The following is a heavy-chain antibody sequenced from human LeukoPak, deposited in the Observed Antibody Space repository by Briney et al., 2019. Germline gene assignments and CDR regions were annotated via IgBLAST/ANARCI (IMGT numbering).Heavy chain of an antibody. CDR2: ISAYNGDT. CDR1: GYTYNSYG. V-gene: IGHV1-18*01. J-gene: IGHJ4*02. CDR3: ARDHRYDSNGYSYFDY. Sequence: ASVTVSCKASGYTYNSYGISWVRQAPGQGLEWMGWISAYNGDTKYTQNFQGRVTMTADTSTSTAYMELRGLRSDDTAVYYCARDHRYDSNGYSYFDYWGQGTLVTVSS. D-gene: IGHD3-22*01.